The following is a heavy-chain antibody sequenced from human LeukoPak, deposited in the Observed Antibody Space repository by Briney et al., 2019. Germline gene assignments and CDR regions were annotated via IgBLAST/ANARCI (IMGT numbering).Heavy chain of an antibody. J-gene: IGHJ4*02. Sequence: SVKVSCKASGGTFSSYTNSWVRQAPGQGLEWMGRIIPILGIANYAQKFQGRVTITADKSTSTAYMELSSLRSEDTAVYYCARKRGDYVSLNFDYWGQGTLVTVSS. CDR1: GGTFSSYT. CDR3: ARKRGDYVSLNFDY. D-gene: IGHD2-21*02. CDR2: IIPILGIA. V-gene: IGHV1-69*02.